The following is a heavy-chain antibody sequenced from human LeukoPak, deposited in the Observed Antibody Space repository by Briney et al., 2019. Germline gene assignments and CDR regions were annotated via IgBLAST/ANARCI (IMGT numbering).Heavy chain of an antibody. CDR3: ARGQEQWLEYYFDY. J-gene: IGHJ4*02. CDR1: GFTFSSYA. V-gene: IGHV3-30-3*01. Sequence: GRSLRLSCAASGFTFSSYAMHWVRQAPGKGLEWVAVISYDGSNKYYTDSVKGRFTISRDNSKNTLYLQMNSLRAEDTAVYYCARGQEQWLEYYFDYWGQGTLVTVSS. CDR2: ISYDGSNK. D-gene: IGHD6-19*01.